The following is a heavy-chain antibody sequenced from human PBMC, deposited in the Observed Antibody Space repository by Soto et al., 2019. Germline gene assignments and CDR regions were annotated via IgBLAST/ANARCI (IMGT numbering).Heavy chain of an antibody. CDR1: GGSISSGGYY. CDR2: IYYSGST. CDR3: VRSPDGLYCSGGSCYVDWFDP. J-gene: IGHJ5*02. Sequence: SETLSLTCTVSGGSISSGGYYWSWIRQHPGKGLEWIGYIYYSGSTYYNPSLKSRVTISVDTSKNQFSLKLSSVTAADTAVYYCVRSPDGLYCSGGSCYVDWFDPWGQGTLVTVSS. D-gene: IGHD2-15*01. V-gene: IGHV4-31*03.